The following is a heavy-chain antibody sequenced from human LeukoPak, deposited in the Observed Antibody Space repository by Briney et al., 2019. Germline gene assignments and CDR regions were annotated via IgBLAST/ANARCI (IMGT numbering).Heavy chain of an antibody. D-gene: IGHD2/OR15-2a*01. CDR1: GGSISNSRDY. CDR3: ARHGRGTYYYLPNRGNWFDP. Sequence: SETLSLTCTVSGGSISNSRDYWAWIRQPPGKGLEWIANIYYSGSTYYSPSLKSRVTISVDTSKNQFCLKLTSVTAADTAVYSCARHGRGTYYYLPNRGNWFDPWGQGTLVTVSS. J-gene: IGHJ5*02. CDR2: IYYSGST. V-gene: IGHV4-39*01.